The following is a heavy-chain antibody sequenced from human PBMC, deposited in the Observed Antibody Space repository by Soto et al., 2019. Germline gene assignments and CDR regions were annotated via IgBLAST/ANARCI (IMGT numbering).Heavy chain of an antibody. D-gene: IGHD2-15*01. CDR1: GYSFTSYW. CDR2: IDPSDSYT. V-gene: IGHV5-10-1*01. CDR3: ARHARYCSGGSCYSAPPDYYYGMDV. Sequence: PGESLKISCKGSGYSFTSYWISWVRQMPGKGLEWMGRIDPSDSYTNYSPSFQGHVTISADKSISTAYLQWSSLKASDTAMYYCARHARYCSGGSCYSAPPDYYYGMDVWGQGTTVTVSS. J-gene: IGHJ6*02.